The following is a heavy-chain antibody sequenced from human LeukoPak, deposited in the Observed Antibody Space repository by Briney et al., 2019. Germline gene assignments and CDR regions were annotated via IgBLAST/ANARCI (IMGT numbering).Heavy chain of an antibody. V-gene: IGHV3-33*01. CDR2: IWYDGSKQ. D-gene: IGHD2-15*01. CDR3: ARAAHCTSGSCYDGPGDY. CDR1: GFNFVGYG. J-gene: IGHJ4*02. Sequence: PGGSLRLSCAPSGFNFVGYGMHWVRQASGKGLEWGALIWYDGSKQYYAESVKGRFTISRDNSKNTLYLQMNSLRAEDTAVYCCARAAHCTSGSCYDGPGDYWGQGTLVTVSS.